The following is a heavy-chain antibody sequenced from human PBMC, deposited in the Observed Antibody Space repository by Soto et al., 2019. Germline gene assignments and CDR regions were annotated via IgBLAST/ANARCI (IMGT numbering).Heavy chain of an antibody. J-gene: IGHJ4*02. CDR2: IYYSGST. CDR3: ARGRLDSSGYPPPYYFDY. D-gene: IGHD3-22*01. V-gene: IGHV4-61*01. Sequence: SETLSLTCTVSGGSVSSGSYYWSWIRQPPGKGLEWIGYIYYSGSTNYNPSLKSRVTISVDTSKNQFSLKLSSVTAADTAVYYCARGRLDSSGYPPPYYFDYWGQGTLVTVSS. CDR1: GGSVSSGSYY.